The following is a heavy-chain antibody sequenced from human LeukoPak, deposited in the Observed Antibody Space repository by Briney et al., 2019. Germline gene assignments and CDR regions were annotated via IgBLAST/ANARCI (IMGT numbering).Heavy chain of an antibody. V-gene: IGHV4-59*01. CDR2: IYYSGST. J-gene: IGHJ6*03. Sequence: PSETVSRNCTVSGCSISSYYWSWLRQPPGKGLEWIGYIYYSGSTNYNPSLKSRVTTSVDTSKNQFSLKLSPGTAADTNVSYCARTGYYYYMGVWGEGRTVTVSS. CDR1: GCSISSYY. CDR3: ARTGYYYYMGV.